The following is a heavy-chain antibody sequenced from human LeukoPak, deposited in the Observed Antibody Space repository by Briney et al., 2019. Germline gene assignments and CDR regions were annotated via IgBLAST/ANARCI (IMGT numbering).Heavy chain of an antibody. Sequence: SETLSLTCTVSGYSLRSGYFWGWIRQPPGKGLEWIGSIDHSGSTYYNPSLKTRVTISVDTSNNQFSLKLSSVTAADTAVYFCARDVQYYYDGNNWFDPWGQGTLVTVST. CDR2: IDHSGST. D-gene: IGHD3-22*01. CDR1: GYSLRSGYF. V-gene: IGHV4-38-2*02. CDR3: ARDVQYYYDGNNWFDP. J-gene: IGHJ5*02.